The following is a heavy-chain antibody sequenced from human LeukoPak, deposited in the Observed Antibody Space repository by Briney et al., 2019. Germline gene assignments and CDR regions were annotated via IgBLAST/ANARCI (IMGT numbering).Heavy chain of an antibody. CDR3: VRGGDSSGYYYYFDY. CDR2: IYTSGST. Sequence: SQTLSLTCTVSGGSISSGSYYWSWIRQPAGKGLEWIGRIYTSGSTNYNPSLKSRVTISVDTSKNQFSLKLSSVTAADTAVFYCVRGGDSSGYYYYFDYWGQGTLVTVSS. D-gene: IGHD3-22*01. CDR1: GGSISSGSYY. J-gene: IGHJ4*02. V-gene: IGHV4-61*02.